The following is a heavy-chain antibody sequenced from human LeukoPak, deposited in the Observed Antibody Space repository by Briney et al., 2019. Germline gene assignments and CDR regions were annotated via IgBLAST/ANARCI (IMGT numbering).Heavy chain of an antibody. J-gene: IGHJ4*02. CDR2: IIPIFGTA. V-gene: IGHV1-69*05. CDR1: GGTFSSYA. D-gene: IGHD6-13*01. Sequence: SVKVSXKASGGTFSSYAISWVRQAPGQGLEWMGRIIPIFGTANYAQKFQGRVTITTDESTSTAYMELSSLRSEDMAAYYCASLSIAAAENWGQGTLVTVSS. CDR3: ASLSIAAAEN.